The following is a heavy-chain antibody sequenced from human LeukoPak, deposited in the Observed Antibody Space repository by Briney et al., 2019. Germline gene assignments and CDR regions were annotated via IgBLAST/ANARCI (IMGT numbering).Heavy chain of an antibody. CDR2: IYSGGST. V-gene: IGHV3-53*01. CDR3: AKPAKTDYADY. D-gene: IGHD1-14*01. CDR1: GFTVSSNY. J-gene: IGHJ4*02. Sequence: GGSLRLSCAASGFTVSSNYMSWVRQAPGKGLEWVSVIYSGGSTYYADSVKGRFTISRDNSKNTLYLQMNSLRAEDTALYYCAKPAKTDYADYWGQGTLVTVSS.